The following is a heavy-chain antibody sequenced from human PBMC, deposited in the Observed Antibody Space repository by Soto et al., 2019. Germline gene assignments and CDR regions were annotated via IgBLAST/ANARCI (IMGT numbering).Heavy chain of an antibody. Sequence: SETLSLTCTVSGGSISSSIYYWVWIRQPPGKGLEWIGSIYYSGSTYYNPSLKSRVTISVDTSKNQFSLKLSSVTAADTAVYYCARVARGSSYYYGMDVWGQGTTVTVSS. CDR3: ARVARGSSYYYGMDV. CDR1: GGSISSSIYY. J-gene: IGHJ6*02. CDR2: IYYSGST. V-gene: IGHV4-39*01. D-gene: IGHD3-10*01.